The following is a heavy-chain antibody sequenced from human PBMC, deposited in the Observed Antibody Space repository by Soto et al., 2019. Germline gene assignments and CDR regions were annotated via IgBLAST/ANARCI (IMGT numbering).Heavy chain of an antibody. Sequence: ASVKVSCKASGGTFSSYAISWVRQAPGQGLEWMGGIIPIFGTANYAQKFQGRVTITADESTSTAYMELSSLRSEDTAVYYCARDSENSSSGWYNYYYGMDVWGQGTTVTVSS. D-gene: IGHD6-19*01. CDR1: GGTFSSYA. V-gene: IGHV1-69*13. CDR2: IIPIFGTA. J-gene: IGHJ6*02. CDR3: ARDSENSSSGWYNYYYGMDV.